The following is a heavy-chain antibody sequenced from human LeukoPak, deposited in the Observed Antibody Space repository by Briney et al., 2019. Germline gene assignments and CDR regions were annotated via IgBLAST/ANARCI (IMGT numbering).Heavy chain of an antibody. V-gene: IGHV3-30*18. CDR3: AKDRGRYYDSSGYYWGYYFDS. D-gene: IGHD3-22*01. CDR2: ISYDGSNK. Sequence: GGSLRLSCAASGFTFSSYGMHWVRQAPGKGLEWVAVISYDGSNKYYADSVKGRFTISRDNSKNMLYLQMNSLRAEDTAVYYCAKDRGRYYDSSGYYWGYYFDSWGQGILVTVST. J-gene: IGHJ4*02. CDR1: GFTFSSYG.